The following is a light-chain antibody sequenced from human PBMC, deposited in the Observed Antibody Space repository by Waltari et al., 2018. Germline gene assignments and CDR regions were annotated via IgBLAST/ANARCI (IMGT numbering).Light chain of an antibody. CDR2: WAS. V-gene: IGKV4-1*01. CDR3: QQYYNTPLT. Sequence: IVMTQSPDSLAVSLGERATINCKSSQTVLYSSNNKNYLAWYQQKPRQPPKLLIYWASTRESGVPDRFSGSGSGTDFTLTINSLQAEDVAVYYCQQYYNTPLTFGGGTKVEIK. J-gene: IGKJ4*01. CDR1: QTVLYSSNNKNY.